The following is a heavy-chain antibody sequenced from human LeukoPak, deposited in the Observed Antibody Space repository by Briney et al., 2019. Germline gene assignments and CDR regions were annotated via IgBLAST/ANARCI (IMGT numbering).Heavy chain of an antibody. CDR1: GFTVSSNY. CDR3: AKGYCSSTSCYTAPHY. Sequence: GGSLKLSCAASGFTVSSNYMSWVRQAPGKGLELVSAISGSGGSTNYADSVKGRFTISRDNSKNTLYLQMNSLRAEDTAAYYCAKGYCSSTSCYTAPHYWGQGTLVTVSS. J-gene: IGHJ4*02. CDR2: ISGSGGST. D-gene: IGHD2-2*02. V-gene: IGHV3-23*01.